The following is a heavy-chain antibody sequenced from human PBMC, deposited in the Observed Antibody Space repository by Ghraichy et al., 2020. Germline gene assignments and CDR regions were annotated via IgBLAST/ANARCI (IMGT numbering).Heavy chain of an antibody. D-gene: IGHD1-26*01. J-gene: IGHJ4*02. CDR3: ARPGGSYILRPFDY. Sequence: SQTLSLTCTVSGGSISSSSYYWGWIRQPPGKGLEWIGSIYYSGSTYYNPSLKSRVTISVDTSKNQFSLKLSSVTAADTAVYYCARPGGSYILRPFDYWGQGTLVTVSS. V-gene: IGHV4-39*01. CDR1: GGSISSSSYY. CDR2: IYYSGST.